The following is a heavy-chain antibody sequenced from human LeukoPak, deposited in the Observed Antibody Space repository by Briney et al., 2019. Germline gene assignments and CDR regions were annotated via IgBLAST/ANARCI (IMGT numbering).Heavy chain of an antibody. D-gene: IGHD5-24*01. CDR2: IKISGST. V-gene: IGHV4-4*07. J-gene: IGHJ4*02. Sequence: ASETLSLTCTVSGGSISSYYWSWIRQPAGKGLEWIGRIKISGSTDYNPSLRSRVTMSVDTSKNQFSLKLSSVTAADTAVYYCARHSRRDGYNYWFDYWGQGTLVTVSS. CDR3: ARHSRRDGYNYWFDY. CDR1: GGSISSYY.